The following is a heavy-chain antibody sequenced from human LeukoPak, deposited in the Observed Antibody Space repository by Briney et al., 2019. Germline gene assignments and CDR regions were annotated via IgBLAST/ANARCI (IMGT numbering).Heavy chain of an antibody. CDR2: IKSSAGGGAS. CDR1: GLIFTNSW. V-gene: IGHV3-15*01. CDR3: TTDLRWESPPPDY. J-gene: IGHJ4*02. D-gene: IGHD1-26*01. Sequence: PGGSLRLSCAASGLIFTNSWMTWVRQAPGKGREWVGRIKSSAGGGASDYSARVIGIFTISREESNITPFVQMKSREHEDAALYYCTTDLRWESPPPDYWGQGTLVTVSS.